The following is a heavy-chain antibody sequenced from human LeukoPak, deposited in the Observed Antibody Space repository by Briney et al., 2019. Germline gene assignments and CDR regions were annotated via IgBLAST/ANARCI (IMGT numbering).Heavy chain of an antibody. CDR3: ARHTHCTNGVCYLFDY. CDR2: IYPGDSDT. CDR1: GYSFTSYW. Sequence: GESLKISCKGSGYSFTSYWIGWVRQMPGKGLEWMGIIYPGDSDTRYSPSFQGQVTISADKSISTAYLQWSSLKASDTAMYHCARHTHCTNGVCYLFDYWGQGTLVTVSS. V-gene: IGHV5-51*01. J-gene: IGHJ4*02. D-gene: IGHD2-8*01.